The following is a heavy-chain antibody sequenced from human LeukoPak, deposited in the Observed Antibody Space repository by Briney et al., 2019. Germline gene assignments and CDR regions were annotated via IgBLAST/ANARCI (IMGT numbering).Heavy chain of an antibody. CDR1: GFTFSNYA. CDR3: AKDLAGSVSYSFDY. D-gene: IGHD1-26*01. V-gene: IGHV3-23*01. CDR2: ISGSGRST. Sequence: PGGSLRLSCAASGFTFSNYAMKWVRQAPGRGMEWVSAISGSGRSTYYADSVKGRFTISRDNSKNTLYLQMNSLRAEDTAVYYCAKDLAGSVSYSFDYWGQGTLVTVSS. J-gene: IGHJ4*02.